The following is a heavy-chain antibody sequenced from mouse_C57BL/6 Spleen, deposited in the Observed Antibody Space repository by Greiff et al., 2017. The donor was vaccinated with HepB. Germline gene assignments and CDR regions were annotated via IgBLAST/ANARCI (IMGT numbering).Heavy chain of an antibody. J-gene: IGHJ4*01. CDR2: ISNGGGST. CDR3: ASSYYGSSYDAMDY. D-gene: IGHD1-1*01. V-gene: IGHV5-12*01. CDR1: GFTFSDYY. Sequence: DVMLVESGGGLVQPGGSLKLSCAASGFTFSDYYMYWVRQTPEKRLEWVAYISNGGGSTYYPDTVKGRFTISRDNAKNTLYLQMSRLKSEDTAMYYCASSYYGSSYDAMDYWGQGTSVTVSS.